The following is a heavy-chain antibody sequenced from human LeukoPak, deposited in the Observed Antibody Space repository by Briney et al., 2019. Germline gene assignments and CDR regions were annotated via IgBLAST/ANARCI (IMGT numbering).Heavy chain of an antibody. J-gene: IGHJ6*02. V-gene: IGHV3-11*01. CDR2: ISSSGSTI. CDR1: GYSLSSGFY. Sequence: PSETLSLTCTVSGYSLSSGFYWGWIRQAPGKGLEWVSYISSSGSTIYYADSVKGRFTISRDNAKNSLYLQMNSLRAEDTAVYYCARDLPYYYGSGSYYAYGMDVWGQGTTVTVSS. D-gene: IGHD3-10*01. CDR3: ARDLPYYYGSGSYYAYGMDV.